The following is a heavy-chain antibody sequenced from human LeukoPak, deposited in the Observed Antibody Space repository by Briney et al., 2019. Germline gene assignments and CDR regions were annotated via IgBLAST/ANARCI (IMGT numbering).Heavy chain of an antibody. D-gene: IGHD6-13*01. J-gene: IGHJ4*02. CDR1: GGSISSYY. CDR2: IYTSGST. Sequence: SETLFLTCTVSGGSISSYYWSWIRQPPGKGLEWIGYIYTSGSTNYNPSLKSRVTISVDTSKNQFSLKLSSVTAADTAVYYCARLTGWAAAGGYYFDYWGQGTLVTVSS. CDR3: ARLTGWAAAGGYYFDY. V-gene: IGHV4-4*09.